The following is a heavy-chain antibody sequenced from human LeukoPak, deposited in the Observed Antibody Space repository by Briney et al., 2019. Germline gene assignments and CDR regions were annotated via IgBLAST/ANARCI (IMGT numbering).Heavy chain of an antibody. V-gene: IGHV3-23*01. CDR1: GFTFSSYA. J-gene: IGHJ4*02. D-gene: IGHD2-2*02. CDR3: ASHFCSSSTCYTNYFDY. Sequence: GGSLRLSCAASGFTFSSYAMSWVRQAPGKGLKWVSAISTSGGSIYYADSVKGRFTISRDNSKNTLYLQMNSLRAEDTALYYCASHFCSSSTCYTNYFDYWGQGTLVTVSS. CDR2: ISTSGGSI.